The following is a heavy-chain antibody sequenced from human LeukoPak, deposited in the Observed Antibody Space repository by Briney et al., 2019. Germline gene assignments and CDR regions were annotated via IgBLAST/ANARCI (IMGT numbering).Heavy chain of an antibody. J-gene: IGHJ4*02. CDR2: IIPIFGTA. CDR1: GGTFSSYA. Sequence: SAKVSCKASGGTFSSYAISWVRQAPGQGLEWMGGIIPIFGTANYAQKFQGRVTITADESTSTAYMELSSLRSEDTAVYYCARSFDYGDPLDYWGQGTLVTVSS. CDR3: ARSFDYGDPLDY. D-gene: IGHD4-17*01. V-gene: IGHV1-69*13.